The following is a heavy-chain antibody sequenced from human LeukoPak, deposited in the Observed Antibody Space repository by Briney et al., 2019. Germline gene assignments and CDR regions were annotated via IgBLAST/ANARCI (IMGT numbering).Heavy chain of an antibody. Sequence: SETLSLTCAVYGGSFSGYYWSWIRQPPGKGLEWIGEINHSGSTNYNPSLKSRATISVDTSKNQFSLKLSSVTAADTAVYYCARGTWIQLWFMDVWGKGTTVTVSS. CDR2: INHSGST. CDR3: ARGTWIQLWFMDV. J-gene: IGHJ6*04. CDR1: GGSFSGYY. V-gene: IGHV4-34*01. D-gene: IGHD5-18*01.